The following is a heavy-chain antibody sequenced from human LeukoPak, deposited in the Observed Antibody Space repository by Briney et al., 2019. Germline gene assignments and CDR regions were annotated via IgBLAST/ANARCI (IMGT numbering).Heavy chain of an antibody. V-gene: IGHV4-39*07. J-gene: IGHJ5*02. CDR3: ARGGWILLSPNYFDP. CDR2: IYSGNT. D-gene: IGHD2-2*03. CDR1: GGSISSSSYY. Sequence: SETLSLTCTVSGGSISSSSYYWAWLRQPPGKGLEWIGSIYSGNTYYKSSLKSRVTIAVDTSKNQFSLKLNSVTAADTAVYYCARGGWILLSPNYFDPWGQGTLVTVSS.